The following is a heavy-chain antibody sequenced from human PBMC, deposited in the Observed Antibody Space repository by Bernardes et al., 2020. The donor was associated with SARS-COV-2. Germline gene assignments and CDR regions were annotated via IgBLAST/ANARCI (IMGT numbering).Heavy chain of an antibody. J-gene: IGHJ2*01. CDR2: IYYTGST. D-gene: IGHD3-9*01. V-gene: IGHV4-39*01. Sequence: SETLSLTCTVSGDSINSRGHYWGWIRQPPGKGLEWIGNIYYTGSTYYNPSLKSRATITVDTFTNILSLKLSSVTAADTAVYHCARLPRADILTSYYGPGSQNWYFDLWGRGALITVFS. CDR1: GDSINSRGHY. CDR3: ARLPRADILTSYYGPGSQNWYFDL.